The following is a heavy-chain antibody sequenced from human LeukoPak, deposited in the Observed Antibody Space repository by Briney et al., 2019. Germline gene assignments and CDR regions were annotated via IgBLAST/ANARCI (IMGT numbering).Heavy chain of an antibody. D-gene: IGHD5-12*01. Sequence: PSQTLSLTCTVSGGSISSGSYYWSWIRQPAGKGLEWIGRIYTSGSTNYNPSLKSRVTISVDTSKNQFSLKLSSVTAADTAVYYCARDVVGWLRPDNWFDPWGQGTPVTVSS. CDR2: IYTSGST. CDR3: ARDVVGWLRPDNWFDP. CDR1: GGSISSGSYY. V-gene: IGHV4-61*02. J-gene: IGHJ5*02.